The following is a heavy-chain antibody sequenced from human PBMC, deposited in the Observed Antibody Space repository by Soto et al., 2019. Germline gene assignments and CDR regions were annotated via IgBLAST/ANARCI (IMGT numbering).Heavy chain of an antibody. J-gene: IGHJ4*02. CDR3: VNGGSDWYGY. CDR1: GFTFISYA. Sequence: GSLRLSCSASGFTFISYAMHWVRQAPGKGLQYVSAINNDGSTTYYADSVKGRFTISRDNSKNTLYLQMTGLRIEDTAVYYCVNGGSDWYGYWGRGTLVTVAS. V-gene: IGHV3-64D*06. D-gene: IGHD6-19*01. CDR2: INNDGSTT.